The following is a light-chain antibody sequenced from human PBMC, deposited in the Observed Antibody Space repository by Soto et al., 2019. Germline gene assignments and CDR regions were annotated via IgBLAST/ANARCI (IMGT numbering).Light chain of an antibody. CDR3: QQYYSYPLT. J-gene: IGKJ4*01. CDR1: QSISSW. V-gene: IGKV1-5*01. Sequence: DIQMTQSPSTLSGSVGDRATITCRASQSISSWLAWYQQKPGKAPKLLIYDASSLESGVPSRSSGSGSGTDFTLTISCLQSEDFATYYCQQYYSYPLTVGGGNKVDI. CDR2: DAS.